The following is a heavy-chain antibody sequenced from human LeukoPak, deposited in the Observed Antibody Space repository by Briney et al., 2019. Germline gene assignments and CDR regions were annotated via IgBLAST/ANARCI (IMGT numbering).Heavy chain of an antibody. V-gene: IGHV3-23*01. CDR3: ARDAESGAFDI. J-gene: IGHJ3*02. CDR2: IGSDSGGI. CDR1: GFPFSSYA. D-gene: IGHD3-10*01. Sequence: GGSLRLSCAASGFPFSSYAMSWVRQAPGKGLEWVSVIGSDSGGIRYADSVNGRFTISRDNSKNTLYLQMNSLRAEDTAVYYCARDAESGAFDIWGQGTMVTVSS.